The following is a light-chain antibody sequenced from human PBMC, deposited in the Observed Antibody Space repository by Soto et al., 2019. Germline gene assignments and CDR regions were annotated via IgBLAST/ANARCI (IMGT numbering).Light chain of an antibody. J-gene: IGLJ2*01. Sequence: QSALTQPASVSGSPGQSITISCTGTSSDVGGYNYVSWYQQHPGKAPKLMIYDVSNRPSGVSNRFSGSKSGNTASLTISGLQAEDEADYYCSSYTSISTVVFGGETKLTVL. CDR1: SSDVGGYNY. CDR3: SSYTSISTVV. CDR2: DVS. V-gene: IGLV2-14*01.